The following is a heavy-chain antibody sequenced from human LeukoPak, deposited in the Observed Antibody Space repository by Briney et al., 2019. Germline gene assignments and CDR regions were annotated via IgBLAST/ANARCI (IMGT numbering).Heavy chain of an antibody. J-gene: IGHJ4*02. Sequence: PGESLRLSCAASGFTFSTYVMSWVRQAPGKGLEWVSGISLSGNSTYYPDSVKGRFTISRDNSKNKLYLQMKSLRVEDTATYYCATGGWAAYFDYWGQGILVSVSS. CDR2: ISLSGNST. V-gene: IGHV3-23*01. CDR3: ATGGWAAYFDY. CDR1: GFTFSTYV. D-gene: IGHD3-10*01.